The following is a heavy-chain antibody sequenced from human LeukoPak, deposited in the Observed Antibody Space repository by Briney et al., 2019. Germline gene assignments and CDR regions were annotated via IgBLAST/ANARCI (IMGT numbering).Heavy chain of an antibody. CDR3: AKDANYYDSSCFFIPFDY. CDR1: GFAFSRFA. J-gene: IGHJ4*02. D-gene: IGHD3-22*01. Sequence: GGSLRLSCSASGFAFSRFAMTWVRHLPGKGLDWVSTISGNGRQTYYADSVKGRLSVSRDNSKNILYLQMDNLRADDSALYYCAKDANYYDSSCFFIPFDYWGQGTLVTVSS. CDR2: ISGNGRQT. V-gene: IGHV3-23*01.